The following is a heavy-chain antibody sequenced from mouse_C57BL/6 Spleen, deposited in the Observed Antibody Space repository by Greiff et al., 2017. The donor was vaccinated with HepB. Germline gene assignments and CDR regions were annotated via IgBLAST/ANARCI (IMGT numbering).Heavy chain of an antibody. CDR3: ARSYYGNFYWYFDV. V-gene: IGHV1-50*01. D-gene: IGHD2-1*01. CDR1: GYTFTSYW. J-gene: IGHJ1*03. CDR2: IDPSDSYT. Sequence: VKPGASVKLSCKASGYTFTSYWMQWVKQRPGQGLEWIGEIDPSDSYTNYNQKFKGKATLTVDTSSSTAYMQLSSLTSEDSAVYYCARSYYGNFYWYFDVWGTGTTVTVSS.